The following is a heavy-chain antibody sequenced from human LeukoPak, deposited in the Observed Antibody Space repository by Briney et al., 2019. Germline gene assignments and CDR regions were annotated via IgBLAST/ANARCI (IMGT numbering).Heavy chain of an antibody. J-gene: IGHJ4*02. CDR3: ARLEGATTPDY. CDR1: GGSISSYY. CDR2: IYYSGST. Sequence: SETLSLTCTVSGGSISSYYWSWIRQPPGKGLEWIGYIYYSGSTNYNPSLKSRVTISVDTSKNQFSLKLSSVTAADTAVYYCARLEGATTPDYWGQGTLVTVSS. D-gene: IGHD1-26*01. V-gene: IGHV4-59*08.